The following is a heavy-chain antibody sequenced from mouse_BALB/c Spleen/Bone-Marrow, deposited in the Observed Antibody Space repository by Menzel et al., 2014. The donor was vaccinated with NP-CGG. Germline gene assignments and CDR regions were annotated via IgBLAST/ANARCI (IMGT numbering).Heavy chain of an antibody. V-gene: IGHV14-3*02. CDR2: IDPAKGNT. Sequence: QLKESGAELVKPGASVKLSCTASGFNIKDTYMHWVQQGPEQGLAWIGRIDPAKGNTKKDRKFQGKATITAVSSSNTAYLQLSRLTSEDTAVYYCARGYYDYVDAMDYWGQGLSVTVPS. D-gene: IGHD2-4*01. CDR1: GFNIKDTY. J-gene: IGHJ4*01. CDR3: ARGYYDYVDAMDY.